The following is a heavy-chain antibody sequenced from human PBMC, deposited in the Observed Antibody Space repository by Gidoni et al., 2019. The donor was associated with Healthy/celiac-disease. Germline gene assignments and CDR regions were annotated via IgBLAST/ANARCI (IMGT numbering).Heavy chain of an antibody. V-gene: IGHV3-9*01. D-gene: IGHD2-15*01. J-gene: IGHJ4*02. Sequence: EVQLVESGGGLVQPGRSLRLSCAASGFTFDDYAMHWVPQAPGKGLEWVSGISWNSGSIGYADSVKGRFTISRDNAKNSLYLQMNSLRAEDTALYYCARVRYCSGGSCYYFDYWGQGTLVTVSS. CDR2: ISWNSGSI. CDR3: ARVRYCSGGSCYYFDY. CDR1: GFTFDDYA.